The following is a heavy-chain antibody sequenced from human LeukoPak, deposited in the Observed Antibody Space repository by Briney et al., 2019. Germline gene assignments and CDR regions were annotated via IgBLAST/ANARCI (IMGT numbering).Heavy chain of an antibody. CDR3: AKDTAAPYSSSWYEAFDI. CDR2: ISWNSGSI. CDR1: GFTFDDYA. V-gene: IGHV3-9*01. Sequence: PGRSLRLSCAASGFTFDDYAMHWVRQAPGKSLEWVSGISWNSGSIGYADSVKGRFTISRDNAKNSLYLQMNSLRAEDTALYYCAKDTAAPYSSSWYEAFDIWGQGTMVTVSS. J-gene: IGHJ3*02. D-gene: IGHD6-13*01.